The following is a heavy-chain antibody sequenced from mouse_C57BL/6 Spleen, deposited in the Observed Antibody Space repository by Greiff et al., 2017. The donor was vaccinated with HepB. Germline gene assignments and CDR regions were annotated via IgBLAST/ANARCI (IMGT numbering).Heavy chain of an antibody. CDR1: GYTFTSYW. Sequence: VQLQQPGAELVKPGASVKMSCKASGYTFTSYWITWVKQRPGQGLEWIGDIYPGSGSTNYNEKFKSKATLTVDTSSSTAYMQLSSLTSEDSAVYDWARRDGNRYYAMDYWGQGTSVTVSS. D-gene: IGHD2-1*01. J-gene: IGHJ4*01. V-gene: IGHV1-55*01. CDR2: IYPGSGST. CDR3: ARRDGNRYYAMDY.